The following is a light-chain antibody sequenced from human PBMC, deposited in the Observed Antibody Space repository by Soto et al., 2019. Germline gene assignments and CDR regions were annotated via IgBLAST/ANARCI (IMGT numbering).Light chain of an antibody. CDR2: EVS. Sequence: QSVLTQPPSASGSPGQLVTISCTGTSSDVGGYKYVSWYQQHPGKAPKLLIYEVSKRPSGVPDRFSGSKSGNTASLTVSGLQAEDEADYYCISYAGSNNYVFGTGTKVTVL. CDR1: SSDVGGYKY. V-gene: IGLV2-8*01. CDR3: ISYAGSNNYV. J-gene: IGLJ1*01.